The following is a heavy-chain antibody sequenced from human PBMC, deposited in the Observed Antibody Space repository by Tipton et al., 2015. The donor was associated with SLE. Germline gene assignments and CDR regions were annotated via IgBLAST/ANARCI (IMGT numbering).Heavy chain of an antibody. D-gene: IGHD3-10*01. V-gene: IGHV3-66*02. CDR2: IYSGGKP. Sequence: SLRLSCAASGLTVSSSYINWFRQVPGKGLEWVSVIYSGGKPYYPDSVKGRFTISRDDSKNTVHLQMNSLRPEDTAVYFGARGLVRGVIRVVYYYYSMYVWGKGTPVTVSS. CDR3: ARGLVRGVIRVVYYYYSMYV. J-gene: IGHJ6*03. CDR1: GLTVSSSY.